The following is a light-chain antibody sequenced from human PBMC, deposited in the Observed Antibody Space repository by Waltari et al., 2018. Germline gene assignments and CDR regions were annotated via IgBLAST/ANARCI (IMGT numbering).Light chain of an antibody. Sequence: LSSGHSSNVIAWLQQQPEKGPRYLMKVNSDGSHSKGDEIPDRFSGSSSGTERYLTISSLQSEDEADYYCQTGGHGTWVFGGGTKLTVL. CDR1: SGHSSNV. CDR2: VNSDGSH. V-gene: IGLV4-69*01. CDR3: QTGGHGTWV. J-gene: IGLJ3*02.